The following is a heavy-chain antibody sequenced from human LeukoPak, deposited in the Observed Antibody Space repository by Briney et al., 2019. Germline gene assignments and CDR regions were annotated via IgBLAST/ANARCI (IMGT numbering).Heavy chain of an antibody. J-gene: IGHJ4*02. D-gene: IGHD6-13*01. CDR3: ARGHSSSYEIDY. CDR1: GRSFSGYY. CDR2: INHSGST. Sequence: KPSETLSLTCAVYGRSFSGYYWSWIRQPPGKGLEWIGEINHSGSTNYNPSLKSRVTISVDTSKNQFSLKLSSVTAADTAVYYCARGHSSSYEIDYWGQGTLVTVSS. V-gene: IGHV4-34*01.